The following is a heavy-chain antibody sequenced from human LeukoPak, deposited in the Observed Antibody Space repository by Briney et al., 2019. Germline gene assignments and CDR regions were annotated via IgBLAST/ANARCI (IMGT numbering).Heavy chain of an antibody. CDR2: INPNSGGT. CDR3: ARYHGSYYFDY. D-gene: IGHD3-10*01. CDR1: GYTFTGYY. V-gene: IGHV1-2*02. Sequence: ASVKVSCKASGYTFTGYYMHWVRQAPGQVLVCMGWINPNSGGTNYAQKFQGRVTMTRDTSISTAYMELSRLTSDDTAVYYCARYHGSYYFDYWGPGTLVTVSS. J-gene: IGHJ4*02.